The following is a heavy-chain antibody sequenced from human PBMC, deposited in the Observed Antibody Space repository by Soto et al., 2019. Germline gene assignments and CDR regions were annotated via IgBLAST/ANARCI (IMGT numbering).Heavy chain of an antibody. J-gene: IGHJ4*02. Sequence: EVQLVESGGGLVQPGGSLRLSCGASGLTFSSYWMHWVRQAPGKGLVWVSRVNIDERRTSYADSVKGRFTIFRDNAKNTLYLQTNSLRAEDTAVYYCARVLNGQWYFDYWGQGTQVTVSS. CDR1: GLTFSSYW. D-gene: IGHD6-19*01. V-gene: IGHV3-74*01. CDR3: ARVLNGQWYFDY. CDR2: VNIDERRT.